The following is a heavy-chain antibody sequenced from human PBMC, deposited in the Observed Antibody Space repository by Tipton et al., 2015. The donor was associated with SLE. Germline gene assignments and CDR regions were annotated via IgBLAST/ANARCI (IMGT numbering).Heavy chain of an antibody. D-gene: IGHD6-13*01. CDR3: ARVASHSPTWHGGFDY. CDR2: INPKSGDT. CDR1: GYTFTGHY. V-gene: IGHV1-2*02. Sequence: QLVQSGAEVKKPGASVKVSCKASGYTFTGHYMHWVRQAPGQGLEWMGWINPKSGDTNYAQKFQGRVTMTRDTSISTAYMDLSRLRSDDTAVYYCARVASHSPTWHGGFDYWGQGTLVTVSS. J-gene: IGHJ4*02.